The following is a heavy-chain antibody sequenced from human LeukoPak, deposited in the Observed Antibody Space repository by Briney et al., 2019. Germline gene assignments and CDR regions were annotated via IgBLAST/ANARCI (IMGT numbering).Heavy chain of an antibody. CDR2: INDDGSTT. V-gene: IGHV3-74*01. CDR3: ARGPAANSGNYYVGDY. CDR1: GFTFSRSW. Sequence: GGSLRLSCAASGFTFSRSWMHWVRRAPGKGLVWVSRINDDGSTTSYADSVKGRFTISRDNAKNTLYLQMNSLRAEDTAVYYCARGPAANSGNYYVGDYWGQGTLVTVSS. D-gene: IGHD1-26*01. J-gene: IGHJ4*02.